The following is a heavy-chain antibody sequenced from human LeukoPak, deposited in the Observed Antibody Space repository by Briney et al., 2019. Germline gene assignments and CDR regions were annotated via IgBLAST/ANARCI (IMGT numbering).Heavy chain of an antibody. CDR2: ISSSSSYI. CDR3: ARAVSGSSSSLFDY. J-gene: IGHJ4*02. Sequence: GGSLRLSCAASGFTFSNYRMTWVRQAPGKGLEWVSSISSSSSYIYYADSVKGRFTISRDNAKNSLYLQMNSLRAEDTAVYYCARAVSGSSSSLFDYWGQGTLVTVSS. V-gene: IGHV3-21*01. D-gene: IGHD6-6*01. CDR1: GFTFSNYR.